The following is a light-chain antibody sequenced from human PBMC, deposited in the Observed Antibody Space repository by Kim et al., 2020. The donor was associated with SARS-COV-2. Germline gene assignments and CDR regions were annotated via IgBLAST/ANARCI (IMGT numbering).Light chain of an antibody. J-gene: IGKJ5*01. CDR2: AAS. CDR1: QGINTY. Sequence: DIQLTQSPSFLSASVGDRVIITCRASQGINTYLAWYQEKPGKAPKLLIYAASTLQTGVPSRFSGSGSGTEFTLTISSLQAEDCATYYSLQLKSYPLTFGQGTRLEIK. V-gene: IGKV1-9*01. CDR3: LQLKSYPLT.